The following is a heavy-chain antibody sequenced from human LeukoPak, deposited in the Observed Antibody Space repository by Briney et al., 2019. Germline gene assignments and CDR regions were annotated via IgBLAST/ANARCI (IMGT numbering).Heavy chain of an antibody. CDR2: IYTSGST. V-gene: IGHV4-4*07. D-gene: IGHD2-2*01. CDR1: GGSISSYY. Sequence: SETLSLTCTVSGGSISSYYWSWIRQPAGKGLEWIGRIYTSGSTNYNPSLKSRVTMSVDTSKNQFSLKLSSVTAADAAVYYCAREYQLPFSYYYYMDVWGKGTTVTVSS. CDR3: AREYQLPFSYYYYMDV. J-gene: IGHJ6*03.